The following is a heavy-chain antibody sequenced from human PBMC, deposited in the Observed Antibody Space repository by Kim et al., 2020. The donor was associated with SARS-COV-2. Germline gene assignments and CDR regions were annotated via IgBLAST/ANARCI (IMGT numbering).Heavy chain of an antibody. V-gene: IGHV3-72*01. J-gene: IGHJ3*02. Sequence: GGSLRLSCAATGFALSDHYIDWVHHSPGKGLEWVGRSGNRADGYTTEYAASVRDRFTLSRDDSKNSLYLQMNSLKSEDSAVYYCSRGYSGVAIYAFDIWGQGTKVPVS. D-gene: IGHD5-12*01. CDR3: SRGYSGVAIYAFDI. CDR2: SGNRADGYTT. CDR1: GFALSDHY.